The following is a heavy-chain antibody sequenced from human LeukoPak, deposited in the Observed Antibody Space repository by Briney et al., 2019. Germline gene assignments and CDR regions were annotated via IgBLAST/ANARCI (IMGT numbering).Heavy chain of an antibody. CDR3: AKDPAPREYSSSSSGFDY. CDR1: GGSISSSN. D-gene: IGHD6-6*01. Sequence: ETLSLTCAVSGGSISSSNWWSWVRQPPGKGLEWVSAIGGSGGSTYYADSVKGRFTISRDNSKNTLYLQMNSLRAEDTAVYYCAKDPAPREYSSSSSGFDYWGQGTLVTVSS. J-gene: IGHJ4*02. CDR2: IGGSGGST. V-gene: IGHV3-23*01.